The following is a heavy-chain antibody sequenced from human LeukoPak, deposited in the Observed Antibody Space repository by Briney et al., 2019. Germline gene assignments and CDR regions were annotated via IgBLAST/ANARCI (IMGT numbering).Heavy chain of an antibody. J-gene: IGHJ6*03. D-gene: IGHD3-9*01. CDR1: GYTFTAYY. V-gene: IGHV1-2*02. CDR3: ARDRSWSLRYFDWLLPHYYYYMDV. CDR2: INPNSGGT. Sequence: ASVKVSCKTSGYTFTAYYMHWVRQAPGQGLEWMGWINPNSGGTNYAQKFQGRATMTSDTSISTAYMELSRLRSDDTAVYYCARDRSWSLRYFDWLLPHYYYYMDVWGKGTTVTVSS.